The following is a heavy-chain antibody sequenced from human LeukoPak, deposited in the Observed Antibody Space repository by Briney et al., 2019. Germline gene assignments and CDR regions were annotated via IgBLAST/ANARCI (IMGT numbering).Heavy chain of an antibody. CDR1: GFTLSSYY. CDR2: ISNAETEK. CDR3: ANPTSSSWYYFDY. J-gene: IGHJ4*02. Sequence: GRSLRLSCAASGFTLSSYYMHWVRQTPRKGLEWVAVISNAETEKYYGDAVKGRFTISRDNSKHTLYLQMNSLGAEDTAVYYCANPTSSSWYYFDYWGQGTLVTVSS. V-gene: IGHV3-30*11. D-gene: IGHD6-13*01.